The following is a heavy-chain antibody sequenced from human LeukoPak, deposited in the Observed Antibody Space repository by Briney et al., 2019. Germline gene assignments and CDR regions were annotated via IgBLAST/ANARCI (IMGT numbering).Heavy chain of an antibody. D-gene: IGHD3-3*01. CDR1: GFTFTTYW. CDR3: VRDFRFLDDY. Sequence: GGSLRLSCAASGFTFTTYWMSWVRQAPGKGLEWVANIKQDGTEKYYVDSVKGRFTIPRDNAKNSLYLQMNSLRAEDTAMYYCVRDFRFLDDYRGQGTLVTVSS. V-gene: IGHV3-7*01. CDR2: IKQDGTEK. J-gene: IGHJ4*02.